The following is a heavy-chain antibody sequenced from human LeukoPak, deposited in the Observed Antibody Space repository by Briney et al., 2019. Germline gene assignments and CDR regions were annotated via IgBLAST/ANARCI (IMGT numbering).Heavy chain of an antibody. CDR2: ISAYNGNT. Sequence: ASVKVSCKASGYTFTSYGISWVRQAPGQGLEWMGWISAYNGNTNHAQKLQGRVTMTTDTSTSTAYMELRSLRSDDTAVYYYARVLAAAGAFDYWGQGTLVTVSS. V-gene: IGHV1-18*01. CDR1: GYTFTSYG. D-gene: IGHD6-13*01. J-gene: IGHJ4*02. CDR3: ARVLAAAGAFDY.